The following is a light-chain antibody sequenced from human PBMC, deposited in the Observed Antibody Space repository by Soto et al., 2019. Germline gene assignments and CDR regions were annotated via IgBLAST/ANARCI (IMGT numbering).Light chain of an antibody. CDR2: GAS. J-gene: IGKJ4*01. CDR1: QSVSSSF. CDR3: QQYDSSPLT. Sequence: EIVLTQSPGTLSLSPGERATLSCRASQSVSSSFLAWYQQKPGQAPRLLIYGASSRATGIPARFSGSGSGTDFTLTISRLEPEDVAVYYCQQYDSSPLTFGRGTKVEIK. V-gene: IGKV3-20*01.